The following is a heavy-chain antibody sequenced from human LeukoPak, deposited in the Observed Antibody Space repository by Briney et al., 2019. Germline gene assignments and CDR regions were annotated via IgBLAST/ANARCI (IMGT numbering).Heavy chain of an antibody. V-gene: IGHV3-74*01. CDR1: GFTFSKFP. J-gene: IGHJ6*02. D-gene: IGHD4-17*01. Sequence: GGSLRLSCAASGFTFSKFPMGWVRQAPGKGLVWVSRINPDGSSTTYADSVKGRFTISRDNAKNTLYLQMNSLRAEDTAVYYCARDKGGDYDYYYYGMDVWGQGTTVTVSS. CDR3: ARDKGGDYDYYYYGMDV. CDR2: INPDGSST.